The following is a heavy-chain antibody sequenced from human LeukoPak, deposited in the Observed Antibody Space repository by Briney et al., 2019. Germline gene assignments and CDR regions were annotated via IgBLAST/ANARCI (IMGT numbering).Heavy chain of an antibody. V-gene: IGHV3-21*01. CDR1: GFTFSSYC. CDR3: ARGLGYCSGGSCPRNTYFDY. Sequence: GGSLRLSCAASGFTFSSYCMNWVRQAPGKGLEWVSSISSSSSYIYYADSVKGRFTISRDNAKNSLYLQMNSLRAEDTAVYYCARGLGYCSGGSCPRNTYFDYWGQGTLVTVSS. D-gene: IGHD2-15*01. CDR2: ISSSSSYI. J-gene: IGHJ4*02.